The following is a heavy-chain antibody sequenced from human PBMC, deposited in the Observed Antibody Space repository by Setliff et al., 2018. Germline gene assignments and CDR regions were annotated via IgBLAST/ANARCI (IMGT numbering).Heavy chain of an antibody. V-gene: IGHV4-34*01. D-gene: IGHD3-3*01. CDR3: RFWSHSYHNDY. CDR2: IDHSGRT. Sequence: SETLSLTCTVYGASFSNYYWGWVRQPPEERLEWIGEIDHSGRTKYNPSLKGRVTISVDTSKNQFSLRLSSVTAADTAVYYCRFWSHSYHNDYWGQGTLVTVSS. CDR1: GASFSNYY. J-gene: IGHJ4*02.